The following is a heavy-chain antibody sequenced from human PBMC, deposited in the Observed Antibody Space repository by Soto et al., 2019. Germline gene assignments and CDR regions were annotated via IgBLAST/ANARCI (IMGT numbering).Heavy chain of an antibody. Sequence: SETLSLTCTVSGDSISSTAYYWAWIRQPPGEGLEWIGSIYYSGSTYYNPSLKSRVTISVDTSQNQFSLRLSSVTAADTAVYYCARLGQGFMDVWGKGTTVTVSS. CDR1: GDSISSTAYY. D-gene: IGHD3-16*01. CDR3: ARLGQGFMDV. CDR2: IYYSGST. V-gene: IGHV4-39*01. J-gene: IGHJ6*03.